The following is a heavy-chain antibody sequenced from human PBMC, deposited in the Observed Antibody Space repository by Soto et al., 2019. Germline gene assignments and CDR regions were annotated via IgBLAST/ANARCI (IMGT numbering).Heavy chain of an antibody. J-gene: IGHJ5*02. V-gene: IGHV3-30*18. Sequence: LRLSCAASGFSFNKYGMHWVRQAPGKGLEWVAYVSSDGSNQYYADSVKGRFTISRDNSKSTLFLQLDSLRVDDTAAYYCAKDRVIQLLPIWPDPWGQGTLVTVPS. CDR3: AKDRVIQLLPIWPDP. CDR1: GFSFNKYG. CDR2: VSSDGSNQ. D-gene: IGHD2-2*01.